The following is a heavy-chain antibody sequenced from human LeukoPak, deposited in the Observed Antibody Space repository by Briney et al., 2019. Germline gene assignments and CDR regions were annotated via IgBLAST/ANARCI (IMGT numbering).Heavy chain of an antibody. D-gene: IGHD1-26*01. CDR2: IRSKAYGGTT. J-gene: IGHJ4*02. CDR3: ARASLVGANDY. Sequence: PGGSLRLSCTASGFTFGDYAMSWFRLAPGKGLEWVGFIRSKAYGGTTQYAASVKGRFTISRDDSKSIAYLQMSSLKTEDTAVYYCARASLVGANDYWGQGTLVTVSS. V-gene: IGHV3-49*03. CDR1: GFTFGDYA.